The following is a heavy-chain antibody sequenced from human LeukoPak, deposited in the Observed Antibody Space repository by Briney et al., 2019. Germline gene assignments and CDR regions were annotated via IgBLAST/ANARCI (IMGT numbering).Heavy chain of an antibody. J-gene: IGHJ4*02. Sequence: GGSLRLSCAASGFTFSSYAMHWVRQAPGKGLEWVAVISYDGSSKYYADSVKGRFTISRDNSKNTLYLQMNSLRAEDTAVYYCARAGNYYDSSGYYYYGYWGQGTLVTVSS. CDR3: ARAGNYYDSSGYYYYGY. V-gene: IGHV3-30-3*01. CDR2: ISYDGSSK. CDR1: GFTFSSYA. D-gene: IGHD3-22*01.